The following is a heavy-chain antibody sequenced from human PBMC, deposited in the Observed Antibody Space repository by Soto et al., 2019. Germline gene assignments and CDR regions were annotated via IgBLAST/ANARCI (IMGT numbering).Heavy chain of an antibody. Sequence: GASVKVSCKASGYTFLNYGMSWVRQAPGQGPEWMGWISVYHGNTIYAQNFQGRVTMTTDTSTSTAYMELRSLRSDDTAVYYCARDFETEIAARPWFDPWGQGTLVTVSS. CDR3: ARDFETEIAARPWFDP. CDR1: GYTFLNYG. V-gene: IGHV1-18*04. J-gene: IGHJ5*02. CDR2: ISVYHGNT. D-gene: IGHD6-6*01.